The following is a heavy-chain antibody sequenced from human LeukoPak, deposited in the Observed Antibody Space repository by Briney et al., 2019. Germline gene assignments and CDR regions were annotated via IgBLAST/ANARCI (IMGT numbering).Heavy chain of an antibody. CDR2: IIPIFGTA. CDR1: GGTFSSYA. J-gene: IGHJ6*04. V-gene: IGHV1-69*01. Sequence: SVKVSCKASGGTFSSYAISWVRQAPGQGLEWMGGIIPIFGTANYAQKFQGGVTITADESTSTAYMELSSLRSEDTAVYYCATADIVVVPAAIGGHYGMDVWGKGTTVTVSS. CDR3: ATADIVVVPAAIGGHYGMDV. D-gene: IGHD2-2*02.